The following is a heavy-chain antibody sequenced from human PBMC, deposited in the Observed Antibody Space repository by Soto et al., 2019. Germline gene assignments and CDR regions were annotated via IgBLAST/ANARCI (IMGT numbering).Heavy chain of an antibody. CDR3: ARLRGYSISRGAFDY. J-gene: IGHJ4*02. CDR2: IWYDGSNK. Sequence: QVQLVETGGGVVQPGRSLRLSCAASGFTFSSYGMHWVRQAPGKGLEWVAVIWYDGSNKYYADSVKGRFTISRDNSKNTLYLQMNSLRAEDTAVYYCARLRGYSISRGAFDYWGQGTLVTVSS. D-gene: IGHD4-4*01. V-gene: IGHV3-33*01. CDR1: GFTFSSYG.